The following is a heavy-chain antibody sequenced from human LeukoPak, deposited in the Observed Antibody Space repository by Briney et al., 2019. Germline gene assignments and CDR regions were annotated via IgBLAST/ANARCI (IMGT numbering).Heavy chain of an antibody. V-gene: IGHV4-59*12. D-gene: IGHD1-26*01. J-gene: IGHJ3*02. CDR2: IYYSGST. CDR1: GGSISSYY. CDR3: ARDHGMGRTFDI. Sequence: PSETLSLTCTVSGGSISSYYWSWIRQPPGKGLEWIGYIYYSGSTNYNPSLKSRVTISVDTSKNQFSLKLSSVTAADTAVYYCARDHGMGRTFDIWGQGTMVTVSS.